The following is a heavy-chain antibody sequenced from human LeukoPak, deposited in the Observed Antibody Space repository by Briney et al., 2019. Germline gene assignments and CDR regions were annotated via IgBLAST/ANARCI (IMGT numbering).Heavy chain of an antibody. CDR3: ARAGLYYDYVWGSYRPFFDY. D-gene: IGHD3-16*02. J-gene: IGHJ4*02. Sequence: GGSLRLSCAASGFTVSSNYMSWVRQAPGKGLEWVSVIYSGGSTYYADSVKGRFTISRDNSKNTLYLQMNSLRAEETAVYYCARAGLYYDYVWGSYRPFFDYWGQGTLVTVSS. CDR2: IYSGGST. CDR1: GFTVSSNY. V-gene: IGHV3-53*01.